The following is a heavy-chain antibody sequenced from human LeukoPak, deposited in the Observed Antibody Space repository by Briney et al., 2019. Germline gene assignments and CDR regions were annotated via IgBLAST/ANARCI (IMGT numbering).Heavy chain of an antibody. J-gene: IGHJ6*03. V-gene: IGHV3-23*01. CDR3: ARSSSPQKDYYYYYHMDV. Sequence: PGGSLRLSCAASGFTFSSYAMSWVRQAPGKGLEWVSAISGSGGSTYYADSVEGRFTISRDNSKNTLYLQMNSLRAEDTAVYYCARSSSPQKDYYYYYHMDVWGKGTTVTVSS. CDR2: ISGSGGST. CDR1: GFTFSSYA.